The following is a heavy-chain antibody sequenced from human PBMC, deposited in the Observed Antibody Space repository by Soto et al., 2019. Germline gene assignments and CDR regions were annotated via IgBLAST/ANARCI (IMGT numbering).Heavy chain of an antibody. CDR3: ARMAARGSLTWFAP. CDR2: MNPGSGNT. J-gene: IGHJ5*02. V-gene: IGHV1-8*01. D-gene: IGHD6-13*01. CDR1: GYTFTNYE. Sequence: ASVKVSCKASGYTFTNYEINWVRQATGQGLEWMGWMNPGSGNTDYAHKFQGRVTMTRNISISTAYMELSRLGSDDTAIYYCARMAARGSLTWFAPWGQGTLVPVSS.